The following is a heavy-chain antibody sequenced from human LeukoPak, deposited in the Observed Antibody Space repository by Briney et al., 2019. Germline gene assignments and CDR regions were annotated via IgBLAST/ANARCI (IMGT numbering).Heavy chain of an antibody. D-gene: IGHD3-22*01. CDR2: ISSSSSYI. Sequence: GGSLRLSCAASGFTFSSYSMNWVRQAPGKRLEWVSSISSSSSYIYYADSVKGRFTISRDNAKNSLYLQMNSLRAEDTAVYYCARDSRSHYYDSSGYYFDYWGQGTLVTVSS. V-gene: IGHV3-21*01. J-gene: IGHJ4*02. CDR3: ARDSRSHYYDSSGYYFDY. CDR1: GFTFSSYS.